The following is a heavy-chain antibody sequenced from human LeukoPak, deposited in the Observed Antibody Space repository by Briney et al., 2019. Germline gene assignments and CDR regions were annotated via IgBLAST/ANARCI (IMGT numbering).Heavy chain of an antibody. V-gene: IGHV4-30-4*01. D-gene: IGHD2-15*01. J-gene: IGHJ3*02. Sequence: SETLSLTCTVSGGSISSGDYYWSWIRQPPGKGLEWIGYIYYSGSTYYNPSLKSRVTISVDTSKNQFSLKLSSVTAADTAVYYCARVSCSGGSCYIFDIWGQGTMVTVSS. CDR2: IYYSGST. CDR1: GGSISSGDYY. CDR3: ARVSCSGGSCYIFDI.